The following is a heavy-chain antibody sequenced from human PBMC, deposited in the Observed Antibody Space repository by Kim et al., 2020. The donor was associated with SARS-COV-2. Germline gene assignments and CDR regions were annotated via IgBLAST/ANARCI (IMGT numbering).Heavy chain of an antibody. J-gene: IGHJ5*02. CDR2: FHPDSLES. Sequence: ASVKVSCKVFGHPLKELSIHWVRQAPGKGLEWMGGFHPDSLESTYAQKFQGRLILTGDTSTDTAYMELSRLTSEDTAVYYCATDSVIAADRVFDPWGQGTLVTVSS. CDR3: ATDSVIAADRVFDP. D-gene: IGHD6-6*01. V-gene: IGHV1-24*01. CDR1: GHPLKELS.